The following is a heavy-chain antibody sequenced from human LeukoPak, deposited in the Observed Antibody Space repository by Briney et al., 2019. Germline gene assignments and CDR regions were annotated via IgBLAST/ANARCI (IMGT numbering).Heavy chain of an antibody. J-gene: IGHJ4*02. CDR1: GYTFTSYG. Sequence: GASVKVSCKASGYTFTSYGISWVRQAPGQGLEWMGWISAYNGNTNYAQKLQGRVTMTTDTSTSTAYMELRSLRSDDTAVYYCARDPLGYYDSSGYYYVEGLFDYWGQGTLVTVSS. CDR2: ISAYNGNT. CDR3: ARDPLGYYDSSGYYYVEGLFDY. D-gene: IGHD3-22*01. V-gene: IGHV1-18*01.